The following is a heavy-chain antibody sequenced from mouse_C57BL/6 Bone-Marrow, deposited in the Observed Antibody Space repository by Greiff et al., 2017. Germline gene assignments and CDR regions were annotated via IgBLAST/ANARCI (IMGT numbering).Heavy chain of an antibody. J-gene: IGHJ4*01. Sequence: VQLQQSGPELVKPGASVKIPCKASGYTFTDYNMDWVKQSHGKSLEWIGDINPNNGGTIYNQKFKGKATLTVDKSSSTAYMELRSLTSEDTAAYYCARTGYYGSSLWAMDYWGQGTSVTVSS. CDR1: GYTFTDYN. CDR2: INPNNGGT. V-gene: IGHV1-18*01. CDR3: ARTGYYGSSLWAMDY. D-gene: IGHD1-1*01.